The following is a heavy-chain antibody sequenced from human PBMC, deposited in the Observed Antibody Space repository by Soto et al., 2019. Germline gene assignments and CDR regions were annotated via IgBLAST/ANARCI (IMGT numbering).Heavy chain of an antibody. CDR3: ARRSHEDGSGSYIPSYYFDY. CDR2: INPNSGGT. D-gene: IGHD3-10*01. V-gene: IGHV1-2*04. J-gene: IGHJ4*02. CDR1: GYTFTGYY. Sequence: ASGKVSCKASGYTFTGYYMHCVRQAPGQGLEWMGWINPNSGGTNYAQKFQGWVTMTRDTSISTAYMELSRLRSDDTAVYYCARRSHEDGSGSYIPSYYFDYWGQGTLVTVSS.